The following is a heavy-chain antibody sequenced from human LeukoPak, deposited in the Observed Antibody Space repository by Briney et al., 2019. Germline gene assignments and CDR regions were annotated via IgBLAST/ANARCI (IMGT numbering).Heavy chain of an antibody. CDR2: IYSSGST. Sequence: PGGSLRLSCAASGFTVSSNYMNWVRQAPGKGLEWVSVIYSSGSTYYADSVKGRFTISRDNSKNTLYLQMNSLRAEDTAVYYCARDHGDYDSSGYYSRYFQHWGQGTLVTVSS. CDR3: ARDHGDYDSSGYYSRYFQH. V-gene: IGHV3-53*01. J-gene: IGHJ1*01. CDR1: GFTVSSNY. D-gene: IGHD3-22*01.